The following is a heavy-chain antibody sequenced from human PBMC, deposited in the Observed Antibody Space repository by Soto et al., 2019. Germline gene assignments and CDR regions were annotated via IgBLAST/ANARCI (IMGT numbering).Heavy chain of an antibody. D-gene: IGHD3-22*01. V-gene: IGHV1-2*02. J-gene: IGHJ3*02. CDR2: ISPKSGGT. CDR3: TRNAFYYNSSGYHDGFDI. Sequence: QVHLVQLGAEVQKPGASVKVSCKASGYTFSDYYVHWVRQAPGQGLEWMGWISPKSGGTNYAQKFQGRVTMTRDTSIFTAYMELSRLRSDDTSVYYCTRNAFYYNSSGYHDGFDIWGQGTLVTVSS. CDR1: GYTFSDYY.